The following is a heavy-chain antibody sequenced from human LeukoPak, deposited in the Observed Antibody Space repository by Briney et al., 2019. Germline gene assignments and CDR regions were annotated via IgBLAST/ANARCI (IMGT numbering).Heavy chain of an antibody. D-gene: IGHD5-12*01. Sequence: GGSLRLSCAASGFTFSSYGMHWVRQAPGKGLEWVAVIWYDGGNKYYADSVRGRFTISRDNSKNTLYLQMSSLRAEDTAVYYCARDRGVAAHLDYWGQGTLVTVSS. CDR2: IWYDGGNK. V-gene: IGHV3-33*01. CDR1: GFTFSSYG. CDR3: ARDRGVAAHLDY. J-gene: IGHJ4*02.